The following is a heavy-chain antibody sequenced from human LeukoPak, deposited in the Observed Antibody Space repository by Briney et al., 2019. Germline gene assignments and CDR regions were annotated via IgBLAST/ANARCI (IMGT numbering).Heavy chain of an antibody. CDR2: IYPDDSET. D-gene: IGHD2-21*02. Sequence: GESLKISCKGSGDSSTKYWIAWVRQMPGKGLEWMGIIYPDDSETHYSPSFQGQVTISADKSISTAYLQWSSLTASDTGMFYCARLASLTAPGKATGQLYFDLWGQGTLVTVSS. V-gene: IGHV5-51*01. J-gene: IGHJ4*02. CDR3: ARLASLTAPGKATGQLYFDL. CDR1: GDSSTKYW.